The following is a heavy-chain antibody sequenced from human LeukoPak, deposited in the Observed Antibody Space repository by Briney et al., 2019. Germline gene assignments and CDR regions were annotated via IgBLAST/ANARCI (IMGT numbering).Heavy chain of an antibody. CDR2: ISRTNEI. CDR3: ARDDNWAFDY. CDR1: GFTFSRCA. J-gene: IGHJ4*02. Sequence: KPGGSLRLSCTASGFTFSRCALNWVRQAPGKGLEWVSYISRTNEIHDADSVKGRFTISRDDAKNSLYLQMNSLRVDDTAVYYCARDDNWAFDYWGQGTLVTVSS. D-gene: IGHD1-1*01. V-gene: IGHV3-21*05.